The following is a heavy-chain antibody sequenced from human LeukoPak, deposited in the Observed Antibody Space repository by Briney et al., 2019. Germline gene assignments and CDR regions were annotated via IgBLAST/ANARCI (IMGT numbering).Heavy chain of an antibody. Sequence: SETLSLTCTVSGGSISSYYWSWIRQPPGKGLEWIGYIYYSGSTYYNPSLKSRVTISVDTSKNQFSLKLSSVTAADTAVYYCARAPYYDFWSGYPVPHWFDPWGQGTLVTVSS. CDR1: GGSISSYY. D-gene: IGHD3-3*01. CDR3: ARAPYYDFWSGYPVPHWFDP. J-gene: IGHJ5*02. V-gene: IGHV4-59*12. CDR2: IYYSGST.